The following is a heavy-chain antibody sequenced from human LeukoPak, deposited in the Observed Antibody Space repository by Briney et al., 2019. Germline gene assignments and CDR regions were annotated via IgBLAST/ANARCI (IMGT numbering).Heavy chain of an antibody. V-gene: IGHV4-59*01. Sequence: SETLSLTCTVSGGSISSYYWSWIRQPPGKGLEWIGYIYYSGSTNYNPSLKSRVTISVDTSKNQFSLKLSSVTAADTAVYYCARDLGIAVAGNYYYYGMHVWGKGTTVTVSS. CDR1: GGSISSYY. CDR3: ARDLGIAVAGNYYYYGMHV. J-gene: IGHJ6*04. D-gene: IGHD6-19*01. CDR2: IYYSGST.